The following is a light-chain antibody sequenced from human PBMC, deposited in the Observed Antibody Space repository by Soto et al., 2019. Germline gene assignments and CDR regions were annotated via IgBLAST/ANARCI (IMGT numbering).Light chain of an antibody. CDR2: DVS. CDR3: SSYRSSTTGVV. V-gene: IGLV2-14*01. CDR1: SSDVGGYNY. Sequence: QSALTQPASVSGSPGQSITISCTGTSSDVGGYNYVSWYQQHPGKAPKLMIYDVSNRPSGVSNRFSGSKSGNTASLTISGLQADDEADYYCSSYRSSTTGVVFGGGTKVTVL. J-gene: IGLJ2*01.